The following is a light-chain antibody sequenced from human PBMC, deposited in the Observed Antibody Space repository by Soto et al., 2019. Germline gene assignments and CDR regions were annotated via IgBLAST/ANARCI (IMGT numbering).Light chain of an antibody. CDR1: QSISTW. J-gene: IGKJ4*01. V-gene: IGKV1-5*01. CDR3: QQYSTYPLT. CDR2: DAS. Sequence: DIQMTQSPSTLSATVGDRVTITCRASQSISTWLAWYQQKPGKAPKLLIYDASSLEVGVPSRFSGSGSGTEFTLTISSLQPDDFATYYCQQYSTYPLTFGGGTKV.